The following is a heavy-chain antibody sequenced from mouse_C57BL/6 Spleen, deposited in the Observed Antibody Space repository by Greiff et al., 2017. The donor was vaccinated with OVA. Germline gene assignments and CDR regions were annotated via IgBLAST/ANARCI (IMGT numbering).Heavy chain of an antibody. D-gene: IGHD1-1*01. CDR1: GYTFTSYN. Sequence: ESGAELVRPGASVKMSCKASGYTFTSYNMHWVKQTPRQGLEWIGAIYPGNGDTSYNQKFKGKATLTVDKSSSTAYMQLSSLTSEDSAVYFCARGGTTVVATGDYAMDYWGQGTSVTVSS. V-gene: IGHV1-12*01. CDR2: IYPGNGDT. CDR3: ARGGTTVVATGDYAMDY. J-gene: IGHJ4*01.